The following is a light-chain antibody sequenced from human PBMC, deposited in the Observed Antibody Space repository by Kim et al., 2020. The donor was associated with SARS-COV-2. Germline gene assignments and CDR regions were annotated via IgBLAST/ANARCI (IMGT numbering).Light chain of an antibody. V-gene: IGLV2-14*01. CDR3: SSYTSTSTLG. CDR2: EVS. CDR1: SSDVGGYNY. Sequence: QSALTQPASVSGSPGQWITISCTGTSSDVGGYNYVSWYQQHPGKAPKLMIYEVSNRPSGVSNRFSGFKSGNTASLTISGLQAEDEADYYCSSYTSTSTLGFGTGTKVTVL. J-gene: IGLJ1*01.